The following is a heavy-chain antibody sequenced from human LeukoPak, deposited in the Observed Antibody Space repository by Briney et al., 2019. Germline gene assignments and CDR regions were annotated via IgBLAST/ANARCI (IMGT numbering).Heavy chain of an antibody. J-gene: IGHJ5*02. D-gene: IGHD6-13*01. V-gene: IGHV4-4*02. CDR2: IYYSGST. Sequence: PSGTLSLTCAVSGGSLSSSNWWSWIRQPPGKGLEGIGSIYYSGSTYYNPSLKSRVTIAVNPSKNQFSLKLSSVTAADTAVYYCARELRIAAAGTSGGELDPWGQGTLVTVSS. CDR1: GGSLSSSNW. CDR3: ARELRIAAAGTSGGELDP.